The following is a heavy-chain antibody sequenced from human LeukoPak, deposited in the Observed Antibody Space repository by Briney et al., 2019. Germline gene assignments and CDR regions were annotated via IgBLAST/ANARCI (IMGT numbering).Heavy chain of an antibody. CDR1: RFTFSSYA. Sequence: PGGSLRLSCAASRFTFSSYAMSWVRQAPGKGLEWVSAISGSGGSTYYADSVKGRFTISRDNSKNTLYLQMNSLRAEDTAVYYCAKDGEYSSGWYDYWGQGTLVTVSS. CDR2: ISGSGGST. CDR3: AKDGEYSSGWYDY. J-gene: IGHJ4*02. V-gene: IGHV3-23*01. D-gene: IGHD6-19*01.